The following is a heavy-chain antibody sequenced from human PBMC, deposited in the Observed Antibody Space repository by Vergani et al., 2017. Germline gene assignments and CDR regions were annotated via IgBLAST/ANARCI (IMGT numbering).Heavy chain of an antibody. CDR1: GYSFTSYW. Sequence: EVQLVQSGAEVKTPGESLKISCKGSGYSFTSYWIGWVRQMPGKGLEWMGIIYPGDSDTRYSPSFQGQVTISADKSISTAYLQWSSLKASDTAMYYCARLGRAATVTNRQTPNYFDYWGQGTLVTVSS. D-gene: IGHD4-11*01. CDR2: IYPGDSDT. CDR3: ARLGRAATVTNRQTPNYFDY. V-gene: IGHV5-51*03. J-gene: IGHJ4*02.